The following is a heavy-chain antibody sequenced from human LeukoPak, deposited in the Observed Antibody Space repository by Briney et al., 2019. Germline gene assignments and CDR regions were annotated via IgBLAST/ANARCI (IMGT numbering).Heavy chain of an antibody. CDR3: ARGQKYRSGYTVTELGSGYFDY. V-gene: IGHV4-59*01. CDR1: DDSITMYY. J-gene: IGHJ4*02. D-gene: IGHD5-18*01. Sequence: PSETLSLTCSVSDDSITMYYWTWIRQPPGKGLEWIGYVDHTGSTNFNPSLNGRVSISRDTTKNLFSLRLRSVTAADTAVYYCARGQKYRSGYTVTELGSGYFDYWGQGTLVTVSS. CDR2: VDHTGST.